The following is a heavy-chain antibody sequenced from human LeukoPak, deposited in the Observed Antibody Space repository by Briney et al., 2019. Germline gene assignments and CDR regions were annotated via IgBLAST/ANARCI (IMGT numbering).Heavy chain of an antibody. CDR2: INPNSGGT. CDR3: ARDGAYSSGLYFQH. Sequence: GASVKVSCKASGYTFTGYYMHWVRQAPGQGLEWMGWINPNSGGTNYAQKFQGRVTMTRDTSISTAYMELSRLRSDDTAVYYCARDGAYSSGLYFQHWGQGTLVTVSS. V-gene: IGHV1-2*02. D-gene: IGHD6-19*01. J-gene: IGHJ1*01. CDR1: GYTFTGYY.